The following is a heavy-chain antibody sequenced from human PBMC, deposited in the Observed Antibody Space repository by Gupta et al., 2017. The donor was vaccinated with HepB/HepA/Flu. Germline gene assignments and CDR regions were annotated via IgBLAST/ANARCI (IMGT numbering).Heavy chain of an antibody. Sequence: QVQLVESGGGVVQPGGSLRLSCAASGFNFFVYGMHWVRQAPGKGLEWLSVIGHDGTFEAYKDPVKGRFTISRDNSKNTLYLQINRLRAEDTAVYYCARDLGAGRYFDYWGQGILVTVSS. V-gene: IGHV3-33*01. J-gene: IGHJ4*02. CDR1: GFNFFVYG. D-gene: IGHD3-10*01. CDR3: ARDLGAGRYFDY. CDR2: IGHDGTFE.